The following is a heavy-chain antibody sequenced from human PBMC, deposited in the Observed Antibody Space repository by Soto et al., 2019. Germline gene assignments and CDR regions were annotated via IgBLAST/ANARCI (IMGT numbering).Heavy chain of an antibody. D-gene: IGHD4-4*01. V-gene: IGHV3-23*01. Sequence: EVQLLESGGGLVQPGGSLRLSCAASGFTFSSYAMSWVRQAPGKGLEWVSAISGSGGSTYYADSVKGRFTISRDNSKNTLYLQMNSLSAEDTAVYYCAKCGSNYYYYYMDVWGKGTTVTVSS. CDR3: AKCGSNYYYYYMDV. J-gene: IGHJ6*03. CDR2: ISGSGGST. CDR1: GFTFSSYA.